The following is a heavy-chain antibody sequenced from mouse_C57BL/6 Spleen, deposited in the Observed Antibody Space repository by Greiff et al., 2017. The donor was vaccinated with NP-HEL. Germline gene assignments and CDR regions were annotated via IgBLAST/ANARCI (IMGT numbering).Heavy chain of an antibody. J-gene: IGHJ4*01. CDR3: ARSGIDYSNYVYAMDY. D-gene: IGHD2-5*01. CDR2: IYPGSGST. Sequence: LQQPGAELVKPGASVKMSCKASGYTFTSYWITWVKQRPGQGLEWIGDIYPGSGSTNHKEKFQSKATLTVDTSSSTAYMQLSSLTSEDSAVYYCARSGIDYSNYVYAMDYWGQGTSVTVSS. V-gene: IGHV1-55*01. CDR1: GYTFTSYW.